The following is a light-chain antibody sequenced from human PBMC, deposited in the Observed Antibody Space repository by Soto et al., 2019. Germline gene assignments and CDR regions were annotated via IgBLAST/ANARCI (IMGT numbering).Light chain of an antibody. CDR2: GAS. V-gene: IGKV3-15*01. Sequence: ETVMTQSPATLSVSPGERVTLSCRASQSVRTNLVWYQQSPGQPPRLLIYGASDRVAGVPDRCSGSGSGTDFTLTISGLQSEDCAVYYCQQYNEWPRTFGQGTKLEIK. J-gene: IGKJ2*01. CDR1: QSVRTN. CDR3: QQYNEWPRT.